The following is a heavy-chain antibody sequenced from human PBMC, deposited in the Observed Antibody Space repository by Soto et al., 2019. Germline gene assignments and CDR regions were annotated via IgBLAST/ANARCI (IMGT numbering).Heavy chain of an antibody. V-gene: IGHV1-69*08. Sequence: QVQLVQSGAEVKKPGSSVRVSCKASGGVFNTHTIAWVRQAPGQGLEWMGRFMPVLGRAHYAQSFEGRVTITADKSTTTVYMELSSLTSDDAAVYYCAKAGGVGYCSGGSCLPDFWGQGTLVTVSS. CDR1: GGVFNTHT. J-gene: IGHJ4*02. D-gene: IGHD2-15*01. CDR3: AKAGGVGYCSGGSCLPDF. CDR2: FMPVLGRA.